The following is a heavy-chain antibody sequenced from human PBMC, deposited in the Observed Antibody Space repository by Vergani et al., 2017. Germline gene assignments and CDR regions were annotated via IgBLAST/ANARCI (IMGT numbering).Heavy chain of an antibody. D-gene: IGHD2-2*01. CDR1: GGSISSYY. CDR2: IYTSGST. V-gene: IGHV4-4*07. J-gene: IGHJ6*03. CDR3: ARDGGGYCSSTSCYYYYYYMDV. Sequence: QVQLQESGPGLVKPSETLSLTCTVSGGSISSYYWSWIRQPAGKGLEWIGRIYTSGSTNYNPSLKSRVTMSVDTSKNQFSLKLCSVTAADTAVYYCARDGGGYCSSTSCYYYYYYMDVWGKGTTVTVSS.